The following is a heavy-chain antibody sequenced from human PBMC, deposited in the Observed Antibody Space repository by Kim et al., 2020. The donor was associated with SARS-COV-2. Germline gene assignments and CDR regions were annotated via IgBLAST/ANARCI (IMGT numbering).Heavy chain of an antibody. J-gene: IGHJ4*02. D-gene: IGHD2-15*01. CDR3: ARGLVTRGSRY. CDR1: GGSFSGYY. Sequence: SETLSLTCAVYGGSFSGYYWSWIRQPPGKGLEWIGEINHSGSTNYNPSLKSRVTISVDTSKNQFSLKLSSVTAADTAVYYCARGLVTRGSRYWGQGTLVTVSS. CDR2: INHSGST. V-gene: IGHV4-34*01.